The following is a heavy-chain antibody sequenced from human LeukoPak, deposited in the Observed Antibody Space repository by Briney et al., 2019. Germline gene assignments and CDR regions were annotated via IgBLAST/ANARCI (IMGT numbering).Heavy chain of an antibody. CDR3: ARSYVSSSRRLDY. CDR1: GYTFTGNY. V-gene: IGHV1-2*02. Sequence: ASVKVSCKASGYTFTGNYMHWVREAPGQGLEWMGWINPNSGGTNYAQKFQGRVTMTRDTSISTAYMELSRLRSDDTAVYYCARSYVSSSRRLDYWGQGTLVTVSS. CDR2: INPNSGGT. D-gene: IGHD3-22*01. J-gene: IGHJ4*02.